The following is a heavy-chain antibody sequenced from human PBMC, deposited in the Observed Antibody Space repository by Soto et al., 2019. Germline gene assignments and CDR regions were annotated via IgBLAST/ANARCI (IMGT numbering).Heavy chain of an antibody. Sequence: EVQVVESGGGLVQPGGSLRLSCAASGFTFSSNSMNLVRQAPGKGLAWISYISSSSSTIYADSVKGRFTISRDNAKNSLYLQMNSRRDGGTAVYYCVRVIWSGHLTSDLWGQGTLVTVSS. CDR3: VRVIWSGHLTSDL. J-gene: IGHJ5*02. V-gene: IGHV3-48*02. CDR2: ISSSSSTI. D-gene: IGHD3-3*01. CDR1: GFTFSSNS.